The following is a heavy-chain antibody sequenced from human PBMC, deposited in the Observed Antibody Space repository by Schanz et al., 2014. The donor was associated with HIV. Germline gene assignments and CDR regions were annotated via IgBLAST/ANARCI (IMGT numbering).Heavy chain of an antibody. V-gene: IGHV3-23*01. CDR1: GFTFSSYA. D-gene: IGHD5-18*01. J-gene: IGHJ5*01. CDR3: AKDRNGYNQPIES. CDR2: ISGGGRDK. Sequence: EVQLLESGGGLVQPGGSLRLSCAASGFTFSSYAMSWVRQAPGKGLEWVSAISGGGRDKYYADSVRGRVTISRDNPKNTLYLQIDSLRVEDTAMYYCAKDRNGYNQPIESWGHGTLVSVSS.